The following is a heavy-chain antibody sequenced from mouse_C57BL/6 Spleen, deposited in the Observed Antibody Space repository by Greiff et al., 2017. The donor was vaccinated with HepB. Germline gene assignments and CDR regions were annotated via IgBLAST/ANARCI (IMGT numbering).Heavy chain of an antibody. V-gene: IGHV1-72*01. CDR3: ARDYDYDGFDY. D-gene: IGHD2-4*01. CDR2: IDPNSGGT. CDR1: GYTFTSYW. Sequence: VQLQQPGAELVKPGASVKLSCKASGYTFTSYWMPWGKQRPGRGLEGIGRIDPNSGGTKYNEKFKSKATLTVDKPSSTAYMQLSSLTSEDSAVYYCARDYDYDGFDYWGQGTTLTVSS. J-gene: IGHJ2*01.